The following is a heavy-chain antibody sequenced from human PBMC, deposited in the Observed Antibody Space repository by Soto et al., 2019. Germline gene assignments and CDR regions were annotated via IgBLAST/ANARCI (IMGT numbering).Heavy chain of an antibody. CDR2: IYYSGST. Sequence: QVQLQESGPGLVKPSQTLSLTCTVSGGSISSGGYYWSWIRQHPGKGLEWIGYIYYSGSTYYNPSLXXXVXXSVDTSKNQFSLKLSSVTAADTAXYXXXXSFGVAAAGPFDYWGQGTLVTVSS. D-gene: IGHD6-13*01. J-gene: IGHJ4*02. CDR3: XXSFGVAAAGPFDY. V-gene: IGHV4-31*03. CDR1: GGSISSGGYY.